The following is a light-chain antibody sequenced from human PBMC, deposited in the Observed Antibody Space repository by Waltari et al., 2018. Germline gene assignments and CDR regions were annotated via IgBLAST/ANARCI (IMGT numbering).Light chain of an antibody. V-gene: IGLV3-19*01. Sequence: SSELTQDPAVSVALGQTVRITCQGDSLRRYFASWYQQRPGQAPFLVLYAHNNRPSGIPDRFSGSTAGNTASLTITRAQAEDAGVYYCLSRDSSATRVFGGGTTLTV. CDR3: LSRDSSATRV. J-gene: IGLJ3*02. CDR1: SLRRYF. CDR2: AHN.